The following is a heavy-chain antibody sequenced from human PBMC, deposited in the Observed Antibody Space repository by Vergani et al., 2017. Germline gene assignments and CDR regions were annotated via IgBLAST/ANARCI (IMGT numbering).Heavy chain of an antibody. J-gene: IGHJ5*02. CDR2: VDPEDGET. CDR1: GYTFTDYY. Sequence: EVQLVQSGAEVKKPGATVTISCKVSGYTFTDYYMHWVQQAPGKGLEWMGLVDPEDGETIYAEKFQGRVTITADTSTDTAYMELSSLRSEDPAVYYCATLSTYYYDSSGSEIGRNWFDPWGQGTLVTVSS. D-gene: IGHD3-22*01. CDR3: ATLSTYYYDSSGSEIGRNWFDP. V-gene: IGHV1-69-2*01.